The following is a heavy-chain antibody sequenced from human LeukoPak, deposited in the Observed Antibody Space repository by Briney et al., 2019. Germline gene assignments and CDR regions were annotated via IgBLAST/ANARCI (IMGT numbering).Heavy chain of an antibody. CDR1: GGSISSSSYY. D-gene: IGHD3-3*01. V-gene: IGHV4-39*01. Sequence: SETLSLTCTVSGGSISSSSYYWGWIRQPPGKGLEWIGSIYYSGSTYYNPSLKSRVTISVDTSKNQFSLKLSSVTAADTAVYYCARHAVSIFGVVIRDYWGQGTLVTVSS. J-gene: IGHJ4*02. CDR3: ARHAVSIFGVVIRDY. CDR2: IYYSGST.